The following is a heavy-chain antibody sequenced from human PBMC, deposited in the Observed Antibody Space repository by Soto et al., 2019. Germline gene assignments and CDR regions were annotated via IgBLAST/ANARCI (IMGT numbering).Heavy chain of an antibody. CDR3: ARLLYDSRGYYYFDY. CDR2: VYYSGST. Sequence: QLQLQESGPGLVKPSETLSLTCPVSGGSISSSSYYWGWIRQPPGKGLEWIGSVYYSGSTYDNPYLKSRITLSVDRSKNQFSLKLTSVTAADTAVYYCARLLYDSRGYYYFDYWGQGTLVTVSS. CDR1: GGSISSSSYY. D-gene: IGHD3-22*01. V-gene: IGHV4-39*01. J-gene: IGHJ4*02.